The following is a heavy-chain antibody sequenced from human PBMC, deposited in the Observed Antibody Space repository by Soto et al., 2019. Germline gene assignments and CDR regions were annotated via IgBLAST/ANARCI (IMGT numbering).Heavy chain of an antibody. J-gene: IGHJ4*02. V-gene: IGHV1-8*01. CDR2: MNPNSGNT. CDR3: ARGRARTSWRLVTMVRGVRLYYFDY. CDR1: GYTFTSYD. Sequence: QVQLVQSGAEVKKPGASVKVSCKASGYTFTSYDINWVRQATGQGLEWMGWMNPNSGNTGYAQKFQGRVTMTRNTSISTAYMELSSLRSEDTAVYYCARGRARTSWRLVTMVRGVRLYYFDYWGQGTLVTVSS. D-gene: IGHD3-10*01.